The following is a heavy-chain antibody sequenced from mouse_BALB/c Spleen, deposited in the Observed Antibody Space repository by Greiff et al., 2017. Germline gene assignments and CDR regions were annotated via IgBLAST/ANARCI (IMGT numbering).Heavy chain of an antibody. J-gene: IGHJ4*01. Sequence: VQLQQSGPDLVAPSQSLSITCTVSGFSLTSYGVHWVRQPPGKGLEWLVVIWSDGSTTYNSALKSRLSISKDNSKSQVFLKMNSLQTDDTAMYYSVTHVYRSIYAMDYWGEGTSVTPSP. V-gene: IGHV2-6-2*01. D-gene: IGHD2-1*01. CDR1: GFSLTSYG. CDR2: IWSDGST. CDR3: VTHVYRSIYAMDY.